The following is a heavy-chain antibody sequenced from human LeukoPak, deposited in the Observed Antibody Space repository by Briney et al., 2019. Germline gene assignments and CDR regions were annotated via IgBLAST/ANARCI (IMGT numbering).Heavy chain of an antibody. Sequence: SETLCLTCAVYGGSFSGCYWSWIRQPPGKVLEWIGEINHSGGTNYNPSLKSRVTISVDTSKNQFSLKLSSVTAADTAVYYCARSYYDFWSGPTKHDYWGQGTLGTVSS. J-gene: IGHJ4*02. V-gene: IGHV4-34*01. CDR3: ARSYYDFWSGPTKHDY. CDR2: INHSGGT. CDR1: GGSFSGCY. D-gene: IGHD3-3*01.